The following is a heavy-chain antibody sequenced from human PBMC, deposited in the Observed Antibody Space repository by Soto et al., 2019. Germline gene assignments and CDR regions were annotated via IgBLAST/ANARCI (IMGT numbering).Heavy chain of an antibody. V-gene: IGHV3-30*18. CDR1: GFNFDNYG. CDR3: AKDRVGGTFYTPLGF. D-gene: IGHD1-7*01. Sequence: GGSLRLSCQASGFNFDNYGVHWVRQAPGKGLEWVAVITYDGSNKYYADSVKGRFTISRDNSKNTLSLHLNTLKPEDTAVYHCAKDRVGGTFYTPLGFWGQGTLVTVSS. CDR2: ITYDGSNK. J-gene: IGHJ4*02.